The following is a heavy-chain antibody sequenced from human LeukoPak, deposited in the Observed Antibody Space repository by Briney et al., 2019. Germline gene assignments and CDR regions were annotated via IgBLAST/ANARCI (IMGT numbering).Heavy chain of an antibody. V-gene: IGHV1-69*13. CDR1: GGTFSSYA. CDR2: IIPIFATA. D-gene: IGHD1-1*01. CDR3: AREDNLMWSNHFGSPFDI. J-gene: IGHJ3*02. Sequence: GASVKVSCKASGGTFSSYAISWVRQAPGQGLEWMGGIIPIFATANYAQKFQGRVTITADESTSTAYMEPSSLRSEDTAVYYCAREDNLMWSNHFGSPFDIWGQGTMVTVSS.